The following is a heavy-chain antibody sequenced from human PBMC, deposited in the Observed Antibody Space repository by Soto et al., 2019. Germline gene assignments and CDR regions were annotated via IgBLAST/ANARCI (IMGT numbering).Heavy chain of an antibody. CDR1: GFSFSHYC. CDR3: ARVPSTRDIWSYGVGGKYYYYYMDV. D-gene: IGHD1-7*01. V-gene: IGHV3-7*04. CDR2: IKQDGSEK. Sequence: GGSLRLSCAASGFSFSHYCMSWVRQAPGKGLEWVANIKQDGSEKYDVDSVKGRFTISRDNAKNSMFLQMDSLRDEDTAVYYCARVPSTRDIWSYGVGGKYYYYYMDVWGEGTTVTVSS. J-gene: IGHJ6*03.